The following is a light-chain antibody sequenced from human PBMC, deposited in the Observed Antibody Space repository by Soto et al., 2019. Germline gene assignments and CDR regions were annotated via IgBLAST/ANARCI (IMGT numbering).Light chain of an antibody. CDR2: DND. J-gene: IGLJ2*01. Sequence: QSVLTQPPSVSAAPGQKVTISCSGSSSKIGNNYVFWYQQLPGTAPKLLIYDNDKRPSGIPDRFSGSKSGTSATLGITGLQTGDEADYYCATWDRSLSVGVFGGGTKVTVL. V-gene: IGLV1-51*01. CDR3: ATWDRSLSVGV. CDR1: SSKIGNNY.